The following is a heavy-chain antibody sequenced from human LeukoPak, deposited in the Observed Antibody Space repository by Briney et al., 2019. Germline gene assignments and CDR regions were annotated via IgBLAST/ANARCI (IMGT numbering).Heavy chain of an antibody. CDR3: ARETYYSDGTGAFDY. Sequence: HSGGSLRLSCAAAGFTVSSNYMSWVRQAPGKGLEWVSVVYSGSGTYYADSVKDRFTISRDNSKNTLYLHMYTLRAEDTAMYYCARETYYSDGTGAFDYWGQGTLVTVSS. D-gene: IGHD3-22*01. J-gene: IGHJ4*02. CDR1: GFTVSSNY. V-gene: IGHV3-53*01. CDR2: VYSGSGT.